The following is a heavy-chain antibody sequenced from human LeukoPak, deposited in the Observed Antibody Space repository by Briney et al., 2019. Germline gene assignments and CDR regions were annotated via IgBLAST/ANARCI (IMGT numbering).Heavy chain of an antibody. CDR1: GGSVSSGSYY. J-gene: IGHJ3*02. CDR2: IYYSGST. CDR3: ARGLATVATGAVGAFDI. Sequence: PSETLSLTCTVSGGSVSSGSYYWSWIRQPPGKGLEWIGYIYYSGSTNYNPSLKSRVTISVDTSKNQFSLKLSSVTAADTAVYYCARGLATVATGAVGAFDIWGQGTMVTVSS. D-gene: IGHD4-23*01. V-gene: IGHV4-61*01.